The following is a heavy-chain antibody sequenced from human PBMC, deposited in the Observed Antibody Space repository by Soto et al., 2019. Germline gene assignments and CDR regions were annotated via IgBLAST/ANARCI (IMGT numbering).Heavy chain of an antibody. Sequence: EVQLVESGGGLVQPGRSLRLSCAASGFTFDDYAMHWVRQAPGKGLEWVSGISWNSGSIGYADSVKGRFTISRDNAKNSLYLQMNSLRAEDTALYDYAKDLRYGSGGACDYWGQGTLVTVSS. CDR2: ISWNSGSI. V-gene: IGHV3-9*01. CDR1: GFTFDDYA. CDR3: AKDLRYGSGGACDY. J-gene: IGHJ4*02. D-gene: IGHD3-10*01.